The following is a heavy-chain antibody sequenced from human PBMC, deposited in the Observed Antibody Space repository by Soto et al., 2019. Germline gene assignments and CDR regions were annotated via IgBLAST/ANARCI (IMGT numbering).Heavy chain of an antibody. CDR3: AGCSGGSCPAGYFQH. Sequence: LSLTCTVSGGSISSYYWSWIRQPAGKGLEWIGRIYTSGSTNYNPSLKSRVTMSVDTSKNQFSLKLSSVTAADTAVYYCAGCSGGSCPAGYFQHWGQGTLVTVSS. J-gene: IGHJ1*01. CDR1: GGSISSYY. V-gene: IGHV4-4*07. D-gene: IGHD2-15*01. CDR2: IYTSGST.